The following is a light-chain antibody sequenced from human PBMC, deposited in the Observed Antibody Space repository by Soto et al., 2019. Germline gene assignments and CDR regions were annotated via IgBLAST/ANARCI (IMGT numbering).Light chain of an antibody. CDR2: ATS. J-gene: IGKJ2*01. CDR3: QQYVSSLGVYT. Sequence: EIVLTQSPGTLSLSPGEGAALSCRASQIVSNTYLAWYQQKPGQPPRLLIHATSSRATGIPDRFSGSGSGKDFTLTISRLEPEDFALYYCQQYVSSLGVYTFGQGTKLEI. V-gene: IGKV3-20*01. CDR1: QIVSNTY.